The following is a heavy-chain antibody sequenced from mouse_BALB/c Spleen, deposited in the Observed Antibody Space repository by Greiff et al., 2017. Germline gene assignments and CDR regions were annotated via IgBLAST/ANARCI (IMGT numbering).Heavy chain of an antibody. CDR3: ARYGNFDY. J-gene: IGHJ2*01. CDR1: GYTFTSYT. Sequence: VKLMESAAELARPGASVKMSCKASGYTFTSYTMHWVKQRPGQGLEWIGYINPSSGYTEYNQKFKDKTTLTADKSSSTAYMQLSSLTSEDSAVYYCARYGNFDYWGQGTTLTVSS. V-gene: IGHV1-4*02. CDR2: INPSSGYT. D-gene: IGHD2-1*01.